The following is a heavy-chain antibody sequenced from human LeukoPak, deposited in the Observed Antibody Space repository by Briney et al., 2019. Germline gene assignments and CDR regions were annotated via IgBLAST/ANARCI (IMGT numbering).Heavy chain of an antibody. Sequence: SETLSLTCTISGDSISTYYWSWIRQSPGKGLEWIGDVNLSGSTNYNPSLNYNPSLKSRVSISVDTSKNQFSLKLSSVTAADTAVYYCARRPLCSSTSCRRFDYWGQGTLVTVSS. CDR3: ARRPLCSSTSCRRFDY. CDR2: VNLSGST. V-gene: IGHV4-59*12. D-gene: IGHD2-2*01. J-gene: IGHJ4*02. CDR1: GDSISTYY.